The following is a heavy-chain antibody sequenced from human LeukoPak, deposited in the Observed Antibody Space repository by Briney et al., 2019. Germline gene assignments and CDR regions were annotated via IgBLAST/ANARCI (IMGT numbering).Heavy chain of an antibody. D-gene: IGHD6-13*01. Sequence: KSGGSLRLSCAASGFTFINYSMNWVRLAPGKGLEWLSSISVTSSYIYYADSVKGRFTISRDNAKNSLYLQMNSLRAEDTAVYYCARPYSSSEAFDIWGQGTMVTVSS. CDR3: ARPYSSSEAFDI. J-gene: IGHJ3*02. CDR1: GFTFINYS. CDR2: ISVTSSYI. V-gene: IGHV3-21*01.